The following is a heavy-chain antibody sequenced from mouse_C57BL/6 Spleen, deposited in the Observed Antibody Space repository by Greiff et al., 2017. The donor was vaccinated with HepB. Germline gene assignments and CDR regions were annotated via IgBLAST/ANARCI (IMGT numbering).Heavy chain of an antibody. V-gene: IGHV10-3*01. D-gene: IGHD2-4*01. J-gene: IGHJ3*01. CDR2: IRSKSSNYAT. Sequence: EVHLVESGGGLVQPKGSLKLSCAASGFTFNTYAMHWVRQAPGKGLEWVARIRSKSSNYATYYADAVKNRFTISRDDSQSMLYLQMNNLKTEDTAMYYCVRGDDYVLWFAYWGQGTLVTVSA. CDR3: VRGDDYVLWFAY. CDR1: GFTFNTYA.